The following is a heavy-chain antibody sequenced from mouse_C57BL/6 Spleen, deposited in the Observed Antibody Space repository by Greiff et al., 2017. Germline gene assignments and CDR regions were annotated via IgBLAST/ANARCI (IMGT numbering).Heavy chain of an antibody. D-gene: IGHD1-1*01. CDR1: GYTFTDYY. Sequence: VQLQQSGPELVKPGASVKISCKASGYTFTDYYINWVKQRPGQGLEWIGWIFPGSGSTYYNEKFKGKATLTVDKSSSTAYMLLSSLTSADSAVYFCARRNPRITTVVPCWYFDVWGTGTTVTVSS. J-gene: IGHJ1*03. CDR3: ARRNPRITTVVPCWYFDV. CDR2: IFPGSGST. V-gene: IGHV1-75*01.